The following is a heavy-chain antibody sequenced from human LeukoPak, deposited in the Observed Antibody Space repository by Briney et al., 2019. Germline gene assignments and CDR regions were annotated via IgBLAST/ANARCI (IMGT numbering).Heavy chain of an antibody. CDR2: INPNSGGT. CDR1: GYTFTGYY. D-gene: IGHD3-22*01. Sequence: ASVKVSCKASGYTFTGYYMHWVRQAPGQGLEWMGWINPNSGGTNYAQKFQGRVTMTRDTSISTAYMELSRLRSDDTAMYYCARDQWADSSGYYYASFDYWGQGTLVTVSS. V-gene: IGHV1-2*02. CDR3: ARDQWADSSGYYYASFDY. J-gene: IGHJ4*02.